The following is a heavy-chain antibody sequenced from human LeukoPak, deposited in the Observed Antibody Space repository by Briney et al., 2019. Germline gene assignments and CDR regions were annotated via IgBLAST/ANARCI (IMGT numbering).Heavy chain of an antibody. CDR3: ASQIAARPGANFDY. D-gene: IGHD6-6*01. CDR1: GGSISSSSYY. V-gene: IGHV4-39*07. Sequence: SETLSLTCTVSGGSISSSSYYWGWIRQPPGKGLEWIGSIYYSGSTYYNPSLKSRVTISVDTSKNQFSLKLSSVTAADTAVYYCASQIAARPGANFDYWGQGTLVTVSS. CDR2: IYYSGST. J-gene: IGHJ4*02.